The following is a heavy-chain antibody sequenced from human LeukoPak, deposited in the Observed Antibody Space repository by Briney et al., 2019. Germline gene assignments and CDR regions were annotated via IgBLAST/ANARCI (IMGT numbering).Heavy chain of an antibody. CDR1: GYTFTSYG. CDR3: ARDMEMFAYYYDSSGYPFDY. Sequence: ASVKVSCKASGYTFTSYGISWVRQAPGQGLEWMGWISAYNGNTNYAQKHQGRVTMTTDTSTSTAYMELRSLRSDDTAVYYCARDMEMFAYYYDSSGYPFDYWGQGTLVTVSS. CDR2: ISAYNGNT. V-gene: IGHV1-18*01. D-gene: IGHD3-22*01. J-gene: IGHJ4*02.